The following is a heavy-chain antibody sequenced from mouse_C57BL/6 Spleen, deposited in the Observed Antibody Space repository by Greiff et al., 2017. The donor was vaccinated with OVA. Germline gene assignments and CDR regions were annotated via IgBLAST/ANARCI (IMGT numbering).Heavy chain of an antibody. CDR1: GYTFTDYY. CDR2: IYPGSGNT. CDR3: ARALYGSSSWFAY. J-gene: IGHJ3*01. V-gene: IGHV1-76*01. D-gene: IGHD1-1*01. Sequence: VQLQQSGAELVRPGASVKLSCKASGYTFTDYYINWVKQRPGQGLEWIARIYPGSGNTYYNEKFKGKATLTAEKSSSTAYTQLSSLTSEDSAVYFCARALYGSSSWFAYWGQGTLVTVSA.